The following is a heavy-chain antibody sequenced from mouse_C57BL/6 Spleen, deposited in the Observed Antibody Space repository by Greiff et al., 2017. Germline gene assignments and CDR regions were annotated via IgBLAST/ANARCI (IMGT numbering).Heavy chain of an antibody. CDR2: INPSTGGT. CDR1: GYSFTGYY. Sequence: VQLQQSGPELVKPGASVKISCKASGYSFTGYYMNWVKQSPEKSLEWIGEINPSTGGTTYNQKFKAKATLTVDKSSSTAYMQLKSLTSEDSAVYYCARSGDGYYAMDYWGQGTSVTVSS. CDR3: ARSGDGYYAMDY. J-gene: IGHJ4*01. D-gene: IGHD2-3*01. V-gene: IGHV1-42*01.